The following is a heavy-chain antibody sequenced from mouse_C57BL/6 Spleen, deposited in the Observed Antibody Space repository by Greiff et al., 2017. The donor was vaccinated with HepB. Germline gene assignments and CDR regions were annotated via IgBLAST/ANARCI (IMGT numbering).Heavy chain of an antibody. J-gene: IGHJ4*01. V-gene: IGHV1-26*01. CDR2: INPNNGGT. D-gene: IGHD1-1*01. Sequence: EVQLQQSGPELVKPGASVKISCKASGYTFTDYYMNWVKQSHGKSLEWIGDINPNNGGTSYNQKFKGKATLTVDKSSSTAYMELRSLTSEDSAVYYCARSWAYYYGSSDAMDYWGQGTSVTVSS. CDR1: GYTFTDYY. CDR3: ARSWAYYYGSSDAMDY.